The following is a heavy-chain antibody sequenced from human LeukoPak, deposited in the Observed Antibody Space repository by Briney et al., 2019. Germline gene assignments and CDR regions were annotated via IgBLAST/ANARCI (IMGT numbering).Heavy chain of an antibody. D-gene: IGHD3-22*01. J-gene: IGHJ4*02. Sequence: GSLRLSCVASGFTFSYYAMHWVRQAPGKGLEWVAVISYDGSNKYYADSVKGRFTISRGNSKNTLHLQMNSLRAEDTAVYYCARYYDSSGIFDYWGQGTLVTVSS. CDR3: ARYYDSSGIFDY. V-gene: IGHV3-30-3*01. CDR1: GFTFSYYA. CDR2: ISYDGSNK.